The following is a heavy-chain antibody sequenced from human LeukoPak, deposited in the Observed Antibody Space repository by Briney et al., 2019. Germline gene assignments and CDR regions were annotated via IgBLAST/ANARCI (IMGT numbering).Heavy chain of an antibody. Sequence: SVKVSCKSSGCTFSSYAISWMRQAPGQGLELMGGIIPIFGTANYAQKFQGRVTITADESTSTAYMELSSLRSEDTAVYYCARQIGSSINWFDPWGQGTLVTVSS. D-gene: IGHD3-10*01. CDR2: IIPIFGTA. J-gene: IGHJ5*02. CDR3: ARQIGSSINWFDP. CDR1: GCTFSSYA. V-gene: IGHV1-69*13.